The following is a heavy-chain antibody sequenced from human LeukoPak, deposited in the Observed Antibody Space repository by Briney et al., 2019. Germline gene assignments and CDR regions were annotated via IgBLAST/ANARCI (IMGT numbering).Heavy chain of an antibody. Sequence: GGSLRPSCAASGFTFSNSWMSWVRQAPGKGLEWVAHIKRDGSEKHYVDSVKGRFTISRDNAKSSLFLQMNSLRAEDTAVYYCEGSAGYWGQGTLVTVSS. V-gene: IGHV3-7*01. CDR1: GFTFSNSW. J-gene: IGHJ4*02. CDR3: EGSAGY. CDR2: IKRDGSEK.